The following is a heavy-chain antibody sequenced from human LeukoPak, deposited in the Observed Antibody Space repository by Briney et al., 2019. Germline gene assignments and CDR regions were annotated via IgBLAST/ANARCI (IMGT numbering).Heavy chain of an antibody. CDR1: GDSISSSSLY. CDR2: IFYSGST. Sequence: SSETLSLTCTVSGDSISSSSLYWGWLRQPPGKALEGIGSIFYSGSTYYNLLLQSRVNISVDTSKNLFSLRLSSVTAADTAVYYCARRPYYSDSFCYPFYFDYWGEGTLVSVSS. D-gene: IGHD3-22*01. V-gene: IGHV4-39*01. J-gene: IGHJ4*02. CDR3: ARRPYYSDSFCYPFYFDY.